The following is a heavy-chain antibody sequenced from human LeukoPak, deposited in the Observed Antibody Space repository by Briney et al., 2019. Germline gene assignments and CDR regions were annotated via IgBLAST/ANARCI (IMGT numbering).Heavy chain of an antibody. CDR1: GGSISSYY. J-gene: IGHJ5*02. Sequence: SETLSLTCTVSGGSISSYYWSWIRQPPGKGLEWIGYIYYSGSTNYNPPLKSRVTISVDTSKNQFSLKLSSVTAADTAVYYCARMVGWFDPWGQGTLVTVSS. D-gene: IGHD3-10*01. CDR3: ARMVGWFDP. CDR2: IYYSGST. V-gene: IGHV4-59*01.